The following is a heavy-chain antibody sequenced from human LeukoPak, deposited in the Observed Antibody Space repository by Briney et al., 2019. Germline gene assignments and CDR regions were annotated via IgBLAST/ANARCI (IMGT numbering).Heavy chain of an antibody. V-gene: IGHV1-2*02. J-gene: IGHJ6*02. CDR2: INPNSGGT. D-gene: IGHD1-26*01. Sequence: ASVKVSCKASGYTFTGYYMHWVRQAPGQGLEWMGWINPNSGGTNYAQKFQGRVTMTRDTSISTAYMELSRLRSDDTAVYYRASLQWELEDGDYYYGMDVWGQGTTVTVSS. CDR1: GYTFTGYY. CDR3: ASLQWELEDGDYYYGMDV.